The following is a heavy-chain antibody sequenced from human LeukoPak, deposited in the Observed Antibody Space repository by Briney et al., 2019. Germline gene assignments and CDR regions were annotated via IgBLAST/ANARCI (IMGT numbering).Heavy chain of an antibody. Sequence: GGSLRLSCVGSGFTFDTYEMNWVRQAPGKGLEWLSFISRGGFEIHYAASVEGRFTISRDNSKNSLYLQMNSLRTEDTALYYCAKDIGRVIYYYGMDVWGQGTTVTVSS. CDR2: ISRGGFEI. CDR1: GFTFDTYE. D-gene: IGHD2-21*01. V-gene: IGHV3-43*02. J-gene: IGHJ6*02. CDR3: AKDIGRVIYYYGMDV.